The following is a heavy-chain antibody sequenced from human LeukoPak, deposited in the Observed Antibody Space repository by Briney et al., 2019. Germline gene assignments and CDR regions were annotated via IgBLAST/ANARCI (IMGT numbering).Heavy chain of an antibody. J-gene: IGHJ4*02. D-gene: IGHD3-16*01. CDR2: IYYSGST. CDR1: GGSISSYY. V-gene: IGHV4-59*12. Sequence: PSETLSLTCTVSGGSISSYYWSWIRQPPGKGLEWIGYIYYSGSTNYNPSLKSRVTISVDTSKNQFSLKLSSVTAADTAVYYCARGYLMTTFDYWGQGTLVTVSS. CDR3: ARGYLMTTFDY.